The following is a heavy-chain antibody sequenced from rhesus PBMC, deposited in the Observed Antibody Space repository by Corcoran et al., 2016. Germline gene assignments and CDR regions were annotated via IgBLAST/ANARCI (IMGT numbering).Heavy chain of an antibody. Sequence: QVQLQESGPGVVKPSETLSLTCAVSGGSISDSYRWSWIRQPPGKGLEWIWYIYGSSTSTIYNPSLKCRVTISKDTSKNQFSLKLSSVTSADTAVYYCASLYYNIWTGYATFDYWGQGVLVTVSS. J-gene: IGHJ4*01. CDR3: ASLYYNIWTGYATFDY. D-gene: IGHD3-3*01. CDR1: GGSISDSYR. V-gene: IGHV4S10*01. CDR2: IYGSSTST.